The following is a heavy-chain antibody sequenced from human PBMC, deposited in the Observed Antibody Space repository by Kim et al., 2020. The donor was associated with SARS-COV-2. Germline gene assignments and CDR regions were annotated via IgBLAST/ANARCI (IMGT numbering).Heavy chain of an antibody. CDR2: ISSTNSYT. V-gene: IGHV3-11*03. CDR1: GFTFSDYY. CDR3: ARWSVTGAYYFDY. D-gene: IGHD6-19*01. J-gene: IGHJ4*02. Sequence: GGSLRLSCAASGFTFSDYYMSWIRQAPGKGLEWVSYISSTNSYTNYADSVKGRFTISRDNAKNSLYLQMNSLRAEDTAVYYCARWSVTGAYYFDYWGQGTLVTVSS.